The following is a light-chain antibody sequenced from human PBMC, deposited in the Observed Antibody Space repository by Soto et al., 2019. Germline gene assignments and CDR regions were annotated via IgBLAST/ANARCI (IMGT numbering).Light chain of an antibody. CDR2: AAS. CDR3: QKFTSAAFT. V-gene: IGKV1-27*01. Sequence: DIQMTQSPSSLSASVGDRVTIPSPASQGISNHWAWYQQKPGKVPNRLIYAASILQAGVPSRLSDSGSGRDFTLTMSGLQHEDVGVDYCQKFTSAAFTFRGGTKVEI. CDR1: QGISNH. J-gene: IGKJ4*01.